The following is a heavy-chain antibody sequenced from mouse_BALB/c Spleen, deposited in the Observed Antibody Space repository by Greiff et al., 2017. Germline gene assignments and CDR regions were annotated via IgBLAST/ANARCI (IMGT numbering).Heavy chain of an antibody. J-gene: IGHJ3*01. D-gene: IGHD4-1*01. CDR3: ARELGPSWFAY. V-gene: IGHV14-3*02. Sequence: VQLQQSGAELVKPGASVKLSCTASGFNIKDTYMHWVKQRLEQGLEWIGRIDPANGNTKYDPKFQGKATITADTSSNTAYLQLSSLTSEDTAVYYCARELGPSWFAYWGQGTLVTVSA. CDR2: IDPANGNT. CDR1: GFNIKDTY.